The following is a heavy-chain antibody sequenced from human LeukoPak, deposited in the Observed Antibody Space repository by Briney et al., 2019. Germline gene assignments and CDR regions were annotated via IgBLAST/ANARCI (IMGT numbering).Heavy chain of an antibody. Sequence: PGGSLRLSCAASGFTFSSYAMSWVGQAPGKGLEGVSGVSGNGDYTYYADSVKGRFTISRENSKNTLYLQMNNLRAEDTAVYYCARVLREFFGSGTYVKSLDYWGQGTLVTVSS. V-gene: IGHV3-23*01. CDR1: GFTFSSYA. CDR2: VSGNGDYT. D-gene: IGHD3-10*01. J-gene: IGHJ4*02. CDR3: ARVLREFFGSGTYVKSLDY.